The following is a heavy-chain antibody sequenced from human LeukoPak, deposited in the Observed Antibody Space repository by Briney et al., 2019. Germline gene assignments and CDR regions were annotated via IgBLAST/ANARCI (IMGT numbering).Heavy chain of an antibody. CDR2: ISGSGDNT. CDR1: GFTFSSHG. D-gene: IGHD4-17*01. CDR3: ARDGAVTNGRYFDY. J-gene: IGHJ4*02. V-gene: IGHV3-23*01. Sequence: PGGSLRLSCAASGFTFSSHGMSWVRQAPGKGLEWVSTISGSGDNTYYADSVKGRFTISRDNSKNTLYLQMNSLRAEDTAVYYCARDGAVTNGRYFDYWGQGTLVTVSS.